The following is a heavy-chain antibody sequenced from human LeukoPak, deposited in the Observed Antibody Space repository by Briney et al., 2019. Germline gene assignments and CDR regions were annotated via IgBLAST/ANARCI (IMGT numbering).Heavy chain of an antibody. CDR3: ANSVIAAAGFDAFDI. CDR1: GLSLSSHA. D-gene: IGHD6-13*01. J-gene: IGHJ3*02. Sequence: PGGSLRLSCAASGLSLSSHAMHWVRQSPGKGLEWVAIISYDGNHKNYGDSVKGRFTISRDNSKNTLYLQMNSLRAEDTAVYYCANSVIAAAGFDAFDIWGQGTMVTVSS. V-gene: IGHV3-30-3*01. CDR2: ISYDGNHK.